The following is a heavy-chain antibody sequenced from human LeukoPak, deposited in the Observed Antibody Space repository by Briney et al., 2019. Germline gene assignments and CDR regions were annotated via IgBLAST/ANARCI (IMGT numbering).Heavy chain of an antibody. Sequence: ASVKVSCKASGYTFTSYDINWVRQATGQGLEWMGWINPNSGGTNYAQKFQVRVTMTRDTSISTAYMELSRLRSDDTAVYYCARGHHSGYDWGYDNWFDPWGQGTLVTVSS. V-gene: IGHV1-2*02. D-gene: IGHD5-12*01. CDR1: GYTFTSYD. CDR2: INPNSGGT. CDR3: ARGHHSGYDWGYDNWFDP. J-gene: IGHJ5*02.